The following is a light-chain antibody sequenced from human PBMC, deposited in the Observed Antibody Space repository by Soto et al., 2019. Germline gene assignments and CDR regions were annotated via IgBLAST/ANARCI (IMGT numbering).Light chain of an antibody. CDR1: QSISSR. V-gene: IGKV1-5*01. J-gene: IGKJ5*01. Sequence: DIQMTQSPSTLSASVGYRFTITCRASQSISSRLAWYQQKPGKAPKLLISGASSLQSGVPSRFSGSGSGTEFTLTISSLHPDDFATYYCQQYNSYSTFGQGTRLEIK. CDR2: GAS. CDR3: QQYNSYST.